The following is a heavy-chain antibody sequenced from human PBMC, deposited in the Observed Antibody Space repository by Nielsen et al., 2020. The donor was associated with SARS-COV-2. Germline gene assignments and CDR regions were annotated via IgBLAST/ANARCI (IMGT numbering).Heavy chain of an antibody. CDR2: ISSRSDYI. J-gene: IGHJ3*02. Sequence: GESLKISCAASGFIFSDYNMNWVRQAPGKGLEWVSFISSRSDYIYYADSMKGRFTISRDNAKNSLFLQMNRLGVEDTAVYYCARDGGRRTMFGVNHRVRKDAFDIWGQGTMVTVSS. CDR3: ARDGGRRTMFGVNHRVRKDAFDI. CDR1: GFIFSDYN. V-gene: IGHV3-21*01. D-gene: IGHD3-3*01.